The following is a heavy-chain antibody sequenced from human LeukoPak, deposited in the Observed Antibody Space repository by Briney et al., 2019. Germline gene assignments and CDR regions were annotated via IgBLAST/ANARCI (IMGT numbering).Heavy chain of an antibody. J-gene: IGHJ3*02. CDR2: INPNSGGT. V-gene: IGHV1-2*02. CDR1: GYTFTGYY. D-gene: IGHD4/OR15-4a*01. CDR3: AREPGVQGLWDAFDI. Sequence: ASVKVSCKASGYTFTGYYMHWVRQAPGQGLEWMGWINPNSGGTNYAQKFQGRVTMTRDMSISTAYMELSRLRSDDTAVYYCAREPGVQGLWDAFDIWGQGTMVTVSS.